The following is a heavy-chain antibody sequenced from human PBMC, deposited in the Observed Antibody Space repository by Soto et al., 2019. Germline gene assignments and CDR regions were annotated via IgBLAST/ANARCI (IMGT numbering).Heavy chain of an antibody. CDR1: GGSFSGYD. D-gene: IGHD2-2*01. CDR2: INHSGST. Sequence: PSETLSLTCAVYGGSFSGYDWTWIRQPPGKGLEWIGDINHSGSTNYNSSLKSRVTISVDTSKNQLSLNLRSVTAADTAVYYCAREEVPQWFTRGYYGMDVWGHGTTVTHSS. V-gene: IGHV4-34*01. CDR3: AREEVPQWFTRGYYGMDV. J-gene: IGHJ6*02.